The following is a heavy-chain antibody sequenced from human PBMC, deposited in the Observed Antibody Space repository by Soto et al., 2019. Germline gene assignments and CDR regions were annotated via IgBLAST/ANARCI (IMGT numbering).Heavy chain of an antibody. J-gene: IGHJ6*02. CDR1: GFTFSSYA. Sequence: GGSLRLSCAASGFTFSSYAMHWVRQAPGKGLEWVAVISYDGSNKYYADSVKGRFTISRDNSKNTLYLQMNSLRAEDTAVYYFARDHGSRELLDYYYYYGMDVWGQGTTVTVSS. CDR2: ISYDGSNK. CDR3: ARDHGSRELLDYYYYYGMDV. V-gene: IGHV3-30-3*01. D-gene: IGHD1-26*01.